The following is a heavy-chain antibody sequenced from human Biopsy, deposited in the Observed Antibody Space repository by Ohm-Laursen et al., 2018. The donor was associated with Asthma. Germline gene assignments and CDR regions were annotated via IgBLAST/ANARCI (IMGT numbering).Heavy chain of an antibody. J-gene: IGHJ6*02. CDR3: ARGIYDMDV. CDR2: IWYDGSNK. V-gene: IGHV3-33*08. CDR1: GFTFSSYG. Sequence: SLRLSCAASGFTFSSYGMHWVRQVPGKGLEWVAVIWYDGSNKYYADSVKGRFTISRDNSKNMLYLQMNSLRAEDTAVYFCARGIYDMDVRGQGTTVTVSS.